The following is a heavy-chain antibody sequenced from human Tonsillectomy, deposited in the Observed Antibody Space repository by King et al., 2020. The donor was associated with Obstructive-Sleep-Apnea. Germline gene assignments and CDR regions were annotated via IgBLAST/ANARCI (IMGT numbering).Heavy chain of an antibody. D-gene: IGHD2-21*01. Sequence: VQLVESGGGVVQPGRSLRLSCAASGFIFSSYGMHWVRQAPGKGLEWVAGISYDGSNKYYVDSVKGRLTISRDNSKNTLYLQMNSLRGEDAAVYYCSKDRFSGDFATWGQGTMVTVSS. CDR3: SKDRFSGDFAT. CDR1: GFIFSSYG. J-gene: IGHJ3*02. CDR2: ISYDGSNK. V-gene: IGHV3-30*18.